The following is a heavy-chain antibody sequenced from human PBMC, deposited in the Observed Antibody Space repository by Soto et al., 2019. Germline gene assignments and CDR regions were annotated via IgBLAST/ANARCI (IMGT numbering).Heavy chain of an antibody. CDR2: IYHSGST. CDR1: GGSISSGGYS. Sequence: PSETLSLTCAVSGGSISSGGYSWSWIRQPPGKGLEWIGYIYHSGSTYYNPSLKSRVTISVDRSKNQFSLKLSSVTAADTAVYYCARGTTVTFYGMDVWGQGTTVTVSS. D-gene: IGHD4-17*01. CDR3: ARGTTVTFYGMDV. V-gene: IGHV4-30-2*01. J-gene: IGHJ6*02.